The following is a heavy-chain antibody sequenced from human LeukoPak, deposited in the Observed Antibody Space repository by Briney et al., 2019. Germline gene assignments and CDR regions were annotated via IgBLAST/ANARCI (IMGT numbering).Heavy chain of an antibody. J-gene: IGHJ4*02. CDR2: INPSGGST. Sequence: ASVKVSCKASGYTFTSYYMHWVRQAPGQGLEWMGIINPSGGSTSYAQKFQGRVTMTRDMSTSTVYMELSSLRSEDTAVYCCARESVAGMYYFDYWGQGTLVTVSS. CDR1: GYTFTSYY. D-gene: IGHD6-19*01. CDR3: ARESVAGMYYFDY. V-gene: IGHV1-46*01.